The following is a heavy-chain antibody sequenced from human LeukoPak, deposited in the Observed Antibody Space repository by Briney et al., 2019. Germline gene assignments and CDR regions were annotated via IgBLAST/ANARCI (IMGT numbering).Heavy chain of an antibody. V-gene: IGHV3-30-3*01. CDR2: ISYDGSNK. Sequence: GGSLRLSCAASGFTFSSYAMHWVRQAPGKGLEWVAVISYDGSNKYYADSVKGRFTISRDNSKNTLYLQMSSLRAEDTAVYYCARVPGGRAGYYFDYWGQGTLVTVSS. D-gene: IGHD3-16*01. J-gene: IGHJ4*02. CDR1: GFTFSSYA. CDR3: ARVPGGRAGYYFDY.